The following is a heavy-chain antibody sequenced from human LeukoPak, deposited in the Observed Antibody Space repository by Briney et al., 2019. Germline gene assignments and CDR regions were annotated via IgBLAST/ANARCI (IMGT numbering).Heavy chain of an antibody. CDR3: ARDISSGYYIGALFGY. V-gene: IGHV3-48*01. J-gene: IGHJ4*02. D-gene: IGHD3-22*01. CDR1: GFTFSSYS. CDR2: ISSSSSTI. Sequence: PPAGTLRLTCAASGFTFSSYSMSWVRQAPGKGLEWISYISSSSSTIYYAASVKGRFTISRDNAKNSLFLQMTSLRAEDTAVYYCARDISSGYYIGALFGYWGQGTLVTVSS.